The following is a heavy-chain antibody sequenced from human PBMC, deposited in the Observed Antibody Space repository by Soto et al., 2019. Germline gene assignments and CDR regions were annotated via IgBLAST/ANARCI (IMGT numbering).Heavy chain of an antibody. CDR1: GGTFNSYT. V-gene: IGHV1-69*02. J-gene: IGHJ4*02. D-gene: IGHD3-10*01. Sequence: QVQLVQSGAEVKKPGSSVKVSCTASGGTFNSYTLNWVRQAPGQRLEWVGRVNPIVGMSSSASKFQGRVTXTXDXXTSKAYMDLTGLKSEDTAVYYCATSYGSGSTPFDSWGQGTLVTVSS. CDR2: VNPIVGMS. CDR3: ATSYGSGSTPFDS.